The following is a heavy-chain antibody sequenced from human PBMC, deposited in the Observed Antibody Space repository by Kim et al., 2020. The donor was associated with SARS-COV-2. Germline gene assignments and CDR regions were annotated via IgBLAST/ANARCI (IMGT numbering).Heavy chain of an antibody. CDR3: ARDLIAAGGMDV. Sequence: YYADSVKGRLTISRDNSKNTLYLQMNSLRAEDTAVYYCARDLIAAGGMDVWGQGTTVTVSS. D-gene: IGHD6-13*01. J-gene: IGHJ6*02. V-gene: IGHV3-33*01.